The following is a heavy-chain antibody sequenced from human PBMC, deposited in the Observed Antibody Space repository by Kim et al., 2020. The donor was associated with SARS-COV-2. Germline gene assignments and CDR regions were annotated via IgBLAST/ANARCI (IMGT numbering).Heavy chain of an antibody. Sequence: ASVKVSCKASGYTFTSYGISWVRQAPGQGLEWMGWISAYNGNTNYAQKLQGRVTMTTDTSTSTAYMELRSLRSDDTAVYYCARTRGAWFGESLLGYWGQGTLVTVSS. V-gene: IGHV1-18*01. CDR1: GYTFTSYG. CDR3: ARTRGAWFGESLLGY. CDR2: ISAYNGNT. J-gene: IGHJ4*02. D-gene: IGHD3-10*01.